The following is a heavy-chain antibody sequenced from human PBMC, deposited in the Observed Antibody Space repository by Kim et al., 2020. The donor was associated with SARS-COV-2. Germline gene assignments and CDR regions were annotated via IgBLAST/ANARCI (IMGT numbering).Heavy chain of an antibody. V-gene: IGHV1-8*01. CDR3: ARAARGYSGYSFDY. D-gene: IGHD5-12*01. J-gene: IGHJ4*02. CDR1: GYTFTSYD. Sequence: ASVKVSCKASGYTFTSYDINWVRQATGQGLEWMGWMNPNSGNTGYAKKFQGRVTMTRNTSISTAYMELSSLRSEDTAVYYCARAARGYSGYSFDYWGQGTLVTVSS. CDR2: MNPNSGNT.